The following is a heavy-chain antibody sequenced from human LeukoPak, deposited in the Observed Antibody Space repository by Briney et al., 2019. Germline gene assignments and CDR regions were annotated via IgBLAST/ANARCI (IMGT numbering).Heavy chain of an antibody. V-gene: IGHV4-31*03. CDR3: ARDAVRVDKRYCSGGSCYSNWFDP. CDR1: RGSISSGGHY. CDR2: SYYSGST. D-gene: IGHD2-15*01. J-gene: IGHJ5*02. Sequence: SETLSLTCTVSRGSISSGGHYWSWIRQHPGKGLEWIGYSYYSGSTSYNPSLKSRVTISVDTSKNQFSLKLSSVTAADTAVYYCARDAVRVDKRYCSGGSCYSNWFDPWGQGTLVTVSS.